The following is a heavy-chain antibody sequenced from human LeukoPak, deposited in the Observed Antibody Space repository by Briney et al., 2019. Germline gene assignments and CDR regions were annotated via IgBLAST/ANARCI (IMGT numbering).Heavy chain of an antibody. CDR3: AKSSSSSGE. J-gene: IGHJ4*02. V-gene: IGHV3-23*01. CDR2: ISGSSDKT. Sequence: QTGGSLRLSCAASGFTFSSYAMSWVRQAPGKGLEWVSGISGSSDKTYYADSVKGRFTVFRDNSRNTLYLQLKSLRVEDTAVYYCAKSSSSSGEWGQGTLVTVSS. CDR1: GFTFSSYA. D-gene: IGHD6-6*01.